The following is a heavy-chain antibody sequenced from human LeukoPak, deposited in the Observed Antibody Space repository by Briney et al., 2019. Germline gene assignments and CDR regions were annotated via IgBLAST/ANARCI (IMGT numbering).Heavy chain of an antibody. CDR1: GGSFSGYY. CDR3: ARGPRVLVIIRPHAFDI. V-gene: IGHV4-34*01. CDR2: INHSGST. D-gene: IGHD3-9*01. Sequence: PSETLSLTCAVYGGSFSGYYWSWIRQPPGKGLEWIGEINHSGSTNYNPSLKSRVTISVDTSKNQFSLKLSSVTAADTAVYYCARGPRVLVIIRPHAFDIWGQGTVVTVSS. J-gene: IGHJ3*02.